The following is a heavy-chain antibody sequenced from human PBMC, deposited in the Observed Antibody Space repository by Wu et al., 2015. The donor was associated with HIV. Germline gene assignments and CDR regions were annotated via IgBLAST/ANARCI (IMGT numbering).Heavy chain of an antibody. V-gene: IGHV1-2*02. CDR2: INPNSGGS. CDR1: GYNFIDNY. CDR3: TKDYGIVGSTLPEYFQH. D-gene: IGHD1-26*01. Sequence: QVQLVQSGAEVKKPGASVKVSCKTSGYNFIDNYIHWVRQAPGQGLEWMGWINPNSGGSRSPQKFQGRVSMTRDTSVNTVYLELTRLQFDDTAIYYCTKDYGIVGSTLPEYFQHWARAPWSPSPQ. J-gene: IGHJ1*01.